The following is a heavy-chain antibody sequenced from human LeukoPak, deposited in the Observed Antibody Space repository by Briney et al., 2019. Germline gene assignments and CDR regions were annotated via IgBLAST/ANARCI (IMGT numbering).Heavy chain of an antibody. Sequence: GGSLRLSCAAPGFTVRSNYMSWVRQAPGKGLEWVSVIYSGGSAYYADSVKGRFTISRDNSRNTLYLQMNSLRAEDTAVYYCARVAVTTRIWFYFDYWGQGTLLTVSS. D-gene: IGHD4-17*01. CDR2: IYSGGSA. V-gene: IGHV3-53*01. CDR1: GFTVRSNY. J-gene: IGHJ4*02. CDR3: ARVAVTTRIWFYFDY.